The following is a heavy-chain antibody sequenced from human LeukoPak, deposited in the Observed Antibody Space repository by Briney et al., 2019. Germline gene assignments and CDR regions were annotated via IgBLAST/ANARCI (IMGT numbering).Heavy chain of an antibody. CDR1: GFTVSSNY. J-gene: IGHJ6*03. CDR3: ARTRPEYSSSSAYYYYYMDV. Sequence: GGSLRLSCAASGFTVSSNYISWVRQAPGKGLECVSVIYSGGSTYYADSVKGRFTISRDNSKNTLYLQMNSLRAEDTAVYYCARTRPEYSSSSAYYYYYMDVWGKGTTVTVSS. D-gene: IGHD6-6*01. CDR2: IYSGGST. V-gene: IGHV3-53*01.